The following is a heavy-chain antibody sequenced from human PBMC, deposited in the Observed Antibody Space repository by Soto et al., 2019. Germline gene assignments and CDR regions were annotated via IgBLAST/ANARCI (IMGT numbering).Heavy chain of an antibody. Sequence: GGSLRLSCAASGFTFSSYGMHWVRQAPGKGLEWVAVISYDGSNKYYADSVKGRFTISRDNSKNTLYLQMNSLRAEDTAVYYCAKDRINYDSSGYYGYLDYWGQGTLVTVSS. CDR2: ISYDGSNK. J-gene: IGHJ4*02. V-gene: IGHV3-30*18. CDR3: AKDRINYDSSGYYGYLDY. D-gene: IGHD3-22*01. CDR1: GFTFSSYG.